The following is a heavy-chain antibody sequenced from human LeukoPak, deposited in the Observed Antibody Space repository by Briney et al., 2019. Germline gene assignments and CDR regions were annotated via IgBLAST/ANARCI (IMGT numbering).Heavy chain of an antibody. Sequence: GESLKISCKGSGYSFTSFWIGWVRQMPGKGLDWMGIFYPGDSDTRYNPSFQGQVTISAYKSISTAYLQWSSLKATDTAMYYCARHVDFWSGYYLDYWGQGTLVTVSS. CDR3: ARHVDFWSGYYLDY. CDR1: GYSFTSFW. D-gene: IGHD3-3*01. V-gene: IGHV5-51*01. J-gene: IGHJ4*02. CDR2: FYPGDSDT.